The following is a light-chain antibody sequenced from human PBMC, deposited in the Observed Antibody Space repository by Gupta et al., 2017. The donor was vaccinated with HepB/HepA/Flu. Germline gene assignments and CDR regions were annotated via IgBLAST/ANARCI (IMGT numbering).Light chain of an antibody. CDR2: NTI. CDR1: TGAVTSGYY. J-gene: IGLJ3*02. CDR3: LLYYGGPWV. V-gene: IGLV7-43*01. Sequence: QTVVTQEPSLTVSPGGTVTPTCASSTGAVTSGYYPNWFQQKPGQAPRALIYNTINKHSWTPARFSGSLLGGKAALTLSGVQPEDEAEYYCLLYYGGPWVFGGGTKLTVL.